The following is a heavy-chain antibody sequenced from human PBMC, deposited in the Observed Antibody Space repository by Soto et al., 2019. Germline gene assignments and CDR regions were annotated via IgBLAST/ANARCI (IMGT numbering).Heavy chain of an antibody. CDR3: ARALGYCSSTSCYAAYYGMDV. CDR2: IYYSGRT. J-gene: IGHJ6*02. D-gene: IGHD2-2*01. Sequence: SETLSLTCTVSGGSISSGGYYWSWIRQHPGKGLEWIGYIYYSGRTYYNPSLKSRVTISVDTSKNQFSLKLSSVTAADTAVYYCARALGYCSSTSCYAAYYGMDVWGQGTTVTVSS. CDR1: GGSISSGGYY. V-gene: IGHV4-31*03.